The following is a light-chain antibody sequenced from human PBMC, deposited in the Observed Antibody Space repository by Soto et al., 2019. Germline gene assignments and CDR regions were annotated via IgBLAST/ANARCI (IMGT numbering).Light chain of an antibody. CDR1: QSVSSNY. CDR3: QQYGRSPT. J-gene: IGKJ1*01. Sequence: IVLTQSPDTVSLSPGERATLSCRASQSVSSNYLAWYQQKLGQAPRLLIYDASRRATGIPDRFSGSGSGTDFTLTIIRLEPEDFVVYYCQQYGRSPTFGQGTKVDIK. CDR2: DAS. V-gene: IGKV3-20*01.